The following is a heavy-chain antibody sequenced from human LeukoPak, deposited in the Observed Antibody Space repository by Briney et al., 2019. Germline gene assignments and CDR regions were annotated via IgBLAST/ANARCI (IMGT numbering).Heavy chain of an antibody. CDR3: ARDRIAVADYYYYYGMDV. CDR1: GFTVSSNY. V-gene: IGHV3-53*01. CDR2: IYSGGST. Sequence: GGSLRLSCAASGFTVSSNYMSWVRQAPGKGLEWVSVIYSGGSTYYADSVKGQFTISRDNSKNTLYLQMNSLRAEDTAVYYCARDRIAVADYYYYYGMDVWGQGTTVTVSS. D-gene: IGHD6-19*01. J-gene: IGHJ6*02.